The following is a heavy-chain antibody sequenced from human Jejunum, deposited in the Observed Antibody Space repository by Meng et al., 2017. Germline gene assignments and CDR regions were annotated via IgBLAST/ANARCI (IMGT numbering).Heavy chain of an antibody. Sequence: GESLKISCAASGFMFSAYGMHWVRQAPGKGLEWVAVIWHDGSKESYADSVKGRFTVTRDNSKNTLYLQMNGLGAEDTAIYYCAKDIGIFREGNPSNNFDPWGQGTLVTVSS. CDR3: AKDIGIFREGNPSNNFDP. D-gene: IGHD1/OR15-1a*01. CDR2: IWHDGSKE. J-gene: IGHJ5*02. V-gene: IGHV3-33*06. CDR1: GFMFSAYG.